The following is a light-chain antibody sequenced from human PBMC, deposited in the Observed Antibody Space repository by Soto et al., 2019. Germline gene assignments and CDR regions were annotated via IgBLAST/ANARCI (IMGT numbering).Light chain of an antibody. V-gene: IGLV2-8*01. CDR2: YVN. CDR3: SSYAGSNSRP. J-gene: IGLJ1*01. Sequence: QSVRTEPRSASGSPGQSVTISCTGTGSDIGAYNYVSWYQHHPDRAPKLIIYYVNERPSGVPDRFSGSKSGNTASLTVSGLQAEDEADYYCSSYAGSNSRPFVTGTKVTVL. CDR1: GSDIGAYNY.